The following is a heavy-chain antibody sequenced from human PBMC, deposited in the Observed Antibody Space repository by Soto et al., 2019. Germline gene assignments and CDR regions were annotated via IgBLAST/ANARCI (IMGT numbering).Heavy chain of an antibody. D-gene: IGHD6-19*01. Sequence: EVQLVEAGGGLVKPGGSLRLCCVASGFTFGNYPMNWVRQAPGKGLEWVSVIIGSGTYTYYADSVEVRFTASRDNASQSQCLQMDSLRVEDTAVYYCPRLPPRGWNFDYWGQEAQVTVSS. CDR1: GFTFGNYP. CDR2: IIGSGTYT. CDR3: PRLPPRGWNFDY. V-gene: IGHV3-21*02. J-gene: IGHJ4*02.